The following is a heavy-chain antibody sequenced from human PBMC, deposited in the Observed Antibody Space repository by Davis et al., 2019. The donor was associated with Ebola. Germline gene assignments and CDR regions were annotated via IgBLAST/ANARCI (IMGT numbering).Heavy chain of an antibody. CDR3: ARVRSGSYWRYFDY. D-gene: IGHD1-26*01. Sequence: HTGGSLRLSCAASGSTFSSYWMHWVRQAPGKGLVWVSRINSDGSSTSYADSVKGRFTISRDNAKNTLYLQMNSLRAEDTAVYYCARVRSGSYWRYFDYWGQGTLVTVSS. CDR2: INSDGSST. V-gene: IGHV3-74*01. J-gene: IGHJ4*02. CDR1: GSTFSSYW.